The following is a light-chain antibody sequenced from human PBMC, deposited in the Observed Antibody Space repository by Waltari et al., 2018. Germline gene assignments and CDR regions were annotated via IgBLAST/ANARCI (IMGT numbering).Light chain of an antibody. J-gene: IGLJ2*01. Sequence: QSVLTQPPSASGTPGQRVTISCSGRSSTIGSNFFNWYQQVPGTTPKLPIYRNDQRPSGVPDRFSGSKSGTSASLAISGLRSEDEADYYCAAWDDKLGGRWEFGGGTKLTVL. V-gene: IGLV1-47*01. CDR1: SSTIGSNF. CDR3: AAWDDKLGGRWE. CDR2: RND.